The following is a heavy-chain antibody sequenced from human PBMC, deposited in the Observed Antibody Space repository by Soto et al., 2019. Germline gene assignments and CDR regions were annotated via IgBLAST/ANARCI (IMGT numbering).Heavy chain of an antibody. CDR2: IWYDGSNK. CDR1: GFTFISYG. D-gene: IGHD2-8*01. J-gene: IGHJ5*02. Sequence: PGGSLRLSCAASGFTFISYGMHWVRQAPGKGLEWVAVIWYDGSNKYYADSVKGRFTISRDNSKNTLYLQMNSLRAEDTAVYYGARYEPEFEPWGQETLVTVAS. CDR3: ARYEPEFEP. V-gene: IGHV3-33*01.